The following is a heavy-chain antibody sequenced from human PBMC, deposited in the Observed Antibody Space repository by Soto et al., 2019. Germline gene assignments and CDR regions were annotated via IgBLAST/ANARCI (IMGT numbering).Heavy chain of an antibody. V-gene: IGHV1-8*01. CDR2: MNPNSGNT. D-gene: IGHD3-22*01. CDR3: ARARGYYYDSSGYDTD. CDR1: GYTFTSYD. Sequence: VASVKVSCKASGYTFTSYDINWVRQATGQGLEWMGWMNPNSGNTGYAQKFQGRVTMTRNTSISTAYMELSSLRSEDTAVYYCARARGYYYDSSGYDTDWGQGTLVTVSS. J-gene: IGHJ4*02.